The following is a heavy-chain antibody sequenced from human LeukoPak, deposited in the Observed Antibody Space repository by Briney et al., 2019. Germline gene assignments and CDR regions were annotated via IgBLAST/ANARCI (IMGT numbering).Heavy chain of an antibody. J-gene: IGHJ5*02. CDR3: VRAVVVAASYRFDP. CDR1: GFTFSRYW. Sequence: GGSLRLSCAASGFTFSRYWMSWVRQAPGKGLEWVANIKQDGSEKHYVDSVEGRFTISRDNAKNLLYLQMNSLRAEDTAVYYCVRAVVVAASYRFDPWGQGILVTVSS. CDR2: IKQDGSEK. V-gene: IGHV3-7*03. D-gene: IGHD2-15*01.